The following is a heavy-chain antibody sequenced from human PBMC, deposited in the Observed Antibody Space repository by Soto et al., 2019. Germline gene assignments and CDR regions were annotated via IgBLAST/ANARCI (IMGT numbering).Heavy chain of an antibody. CDR2: IYWDDDK. D-gene: IGHD2-15*01. J-gene: IGHJ4*02. CDR3: AHRPAYCSGGSGYAAFAY. CDR1: GFSLSTSGLG. V-gene: IGHV2-5*02. Sequence: QITLKESGPTLVKPTQTLTLTCTFSGFSLSTSGLGVGWIRQPPGKALEWLALIYWDDDKRYSPSPKIRLTQTEDTATTQVFLTRTKMSPVDPATDYCAHRPAYCSGGSGYAAFAYWRQGTLVTVSS.